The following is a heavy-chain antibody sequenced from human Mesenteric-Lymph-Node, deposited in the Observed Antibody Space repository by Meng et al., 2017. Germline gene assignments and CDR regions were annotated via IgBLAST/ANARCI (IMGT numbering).Heavy chain of an antibody. Sequence: ASVKVSCKASGYTFTSYYMHWVRQAPGQGLEWMGIINPSGGSTSYAQKFQGRVTMTRDTSTSTAYMELSSLRSEDTAVYYCAYAENSSGWYSSSRFDYWGQGTLVTVSS. D-gene: IGHD6-19*01. CDR2: INPSGGST. CDR3: AYAENSSGWYSSSRFDY. CDR1: GYTFTSYY. J-gene: IGHJ4*02. V-gene: IGHV1-46*01.